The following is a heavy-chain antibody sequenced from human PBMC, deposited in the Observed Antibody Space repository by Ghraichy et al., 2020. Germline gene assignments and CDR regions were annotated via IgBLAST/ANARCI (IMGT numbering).Heavy chain of an antibody. Sequence: ASVKVSCKASGYTFTGYYMHWVRQAPGQGLEWMGWINPNSGGTNYAQKFQGWVTMTRDTSISTAYMELSRLRSDDTAVYYCARGVSYSSGWSRWFDPWGQGTLVTVSS. CDR2: INPNSGGT. J-gene: IGHJ5*02. CDR3: ARGVSYSSGWSRWFDP. D-gene: IGHD6-19*01. V-gene: IGHV1-2*04. CDR1: GYTFTGYY.